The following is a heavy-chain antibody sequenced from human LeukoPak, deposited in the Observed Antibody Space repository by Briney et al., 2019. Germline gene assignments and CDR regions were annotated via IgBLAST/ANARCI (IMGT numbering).Heavy chain of an antibody. CDR2: VWYDGSNK. CDR3: ARDQGSGWYIDY. Sequence: PGGSLRLSCASSGFTFSSFGMHWVRQAPGKGLEWVAGVWYDGSNKYYVDSVRGRFTISRDNSKNTLYLQMNSLRPEDTAVYYCARDQGSGWYIDYWGQGTLVTVSS. CDR1: GFTFSSFG. V-gene: IGHV3-33*01. D-gene: IGHD6-19*01. J-gene: IGHJ4*02.